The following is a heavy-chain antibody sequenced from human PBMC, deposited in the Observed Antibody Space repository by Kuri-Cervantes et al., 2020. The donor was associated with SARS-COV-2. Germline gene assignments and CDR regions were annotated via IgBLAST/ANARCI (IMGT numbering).Heavy chain of an antibody. CDR2: INHSGST. V-gene: IGHV4-34*01. CDR3: ARGTGDLDQ. CDR1: SGSFSDYY. Sequence: GSLRLSCAGYSGSFSDYYWSWIRQTPEMGLEWIGEINHSGSTNYNPSLRSRVTMSVDTSKNQFSLKLTSVTTADTAVYYRARGTGDLDQWGQGTLVTVSS. J-gene: IGHJ5*02. D-gene: IGHD7-27*01.